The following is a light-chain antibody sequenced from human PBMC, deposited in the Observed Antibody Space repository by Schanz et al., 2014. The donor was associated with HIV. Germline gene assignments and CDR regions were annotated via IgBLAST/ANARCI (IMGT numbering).Light chain of an antibody. CDR3: QTYDSGISGVV. Sequence: QSALTQPPSASGSPGQSVTISCTGTTSDIGNHDFVSWYQQHPGKAPKLMIYDVSNRPSGVSNRFSGSKSGNTASLTISGLQAEDEADYYCQTYDSGISGVVFGGGTKLTVL. CDR1: TSDIGNHDF. V-gene: IGLV2-14*01. CDR2: DVS. J-gene: IGLJ2*01.